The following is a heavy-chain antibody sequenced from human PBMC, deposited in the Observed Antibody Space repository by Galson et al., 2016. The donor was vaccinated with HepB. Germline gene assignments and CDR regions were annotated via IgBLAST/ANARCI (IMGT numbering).Heavy chain of an antibody. Sequence: SETLSLTCSVSGGSISSTKWWIWVRQPPGKGLEWIGEIYHSGSTDYNPSLKSRVTMSVDESKNQFSLNVRSVNAADTGVYYCARFGGSRFDNDGMDVWGPGTTVIVSS. J-gene: IGHJ6*02. V-gene: IGHV4-4*02. CDR2: IYHSGST. CDR1: GGSISSTKW. CDR3: ARFGGSRFDNDGMDV. D-gene: IGHD3-16*01.